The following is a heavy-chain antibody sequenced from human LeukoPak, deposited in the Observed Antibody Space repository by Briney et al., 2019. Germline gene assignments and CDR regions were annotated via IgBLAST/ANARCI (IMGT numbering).Heavy chain of an antibody. Sequence: SETLSLTCTVSGASISSGGYHWSWIRQSPTKGLECIGYIYHSGVTYYSPSLNNRVHISIDESKNQISLKLASVTVADTAVYYCARTYSSGPLDHWGQGTQVTVSS. CDR2: IYHSGVT. D-gene: IGHD3-10*01. CDR3: ARTYSSGPLDH. V-gene: IGHV4-30-2*06. J-gene: IGHJ4*02. CDR1: GASISSGGYH.